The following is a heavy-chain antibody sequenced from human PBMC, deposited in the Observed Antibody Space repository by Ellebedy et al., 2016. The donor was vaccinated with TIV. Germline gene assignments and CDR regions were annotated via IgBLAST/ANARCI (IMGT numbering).Heavy chain of an antibody. V-gene: IGHV1-69*04. CDR3: ARNLRDP. Sequence: ASVKVSCKASGGTFRSSYAISWVRQAPGQGLELMGRIIPVLDIANYAQKFQGRVTITADKVTSTAYMELSSLTSEDTAVYFCARNLRDPWGQGSLVTVSP. CDR2: IIPVLDIA. D-gene: IGHD1-14*01. CDR1: GGTFRSSYA. J-gene: IGHJ5*02.